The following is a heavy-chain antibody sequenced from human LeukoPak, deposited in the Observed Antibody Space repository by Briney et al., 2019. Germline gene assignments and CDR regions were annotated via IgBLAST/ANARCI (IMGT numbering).Heavy chain of an antibody. CDR1: GGSISRYY. V-gene: IGHV4-59*08. CDR3: ARRGSSSSTFDP. Sequence: PSETLSLTCTVSGGSISRYYWSWIRQPPGKGLEWIGYIYYSGSTNYNPSLKSRVTISVDTSKNQFSLKLSSVTAADTAVYYCARRGSSSSTFDPWGQGTLVTVSS. J-gene: IGHJ5*02. CDR2: IYYSGST. D-gene: IGHD6-6*01.